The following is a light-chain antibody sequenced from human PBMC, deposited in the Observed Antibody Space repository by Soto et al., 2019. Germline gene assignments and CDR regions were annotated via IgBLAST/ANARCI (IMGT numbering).Light chain of an antibody. V-gene: IGKV3-20*01. CDR1: QSVSSGY. J-gene: IGKJ3*01. Sequence: EIVLTQSPGPLSLSPGERATLSCRASQSVSSGYLAWYQQKPGRVPRLLIYVASNRAPGIPDRFTGSGSGTDFTLTIASVEPEDFAVYYCQLCGIAPFTFGPGTKVYIK. CDR3: QLCGIAPFT. CDR2: VAS.